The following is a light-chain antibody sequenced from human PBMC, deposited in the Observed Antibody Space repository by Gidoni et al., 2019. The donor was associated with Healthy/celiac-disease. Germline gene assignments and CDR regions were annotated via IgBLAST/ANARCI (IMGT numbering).Light chain of an antibody. Sequence: EIVMTRSPATLSVSPGERATLSCRASQSVCSNLAWYQQKPGQAPRPLIYGASPTATGIPARYSGSESGTEFTLTISSLQSEDFALYYGQQYNNWPRTFXQXTKVEIK. CDR3: QQYNNWPRT. CDR1: QSVCSN. J-gene: IGKJ1*01. CDR2: GAS. V-gene: IGKV3-15*01.